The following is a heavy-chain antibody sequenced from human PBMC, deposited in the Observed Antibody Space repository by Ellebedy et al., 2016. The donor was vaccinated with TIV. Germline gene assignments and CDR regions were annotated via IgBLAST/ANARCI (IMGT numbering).Heavy chain of an antibody. V-gene: IGHV3-30-3*01. CDR2: ISYDGSNK. Sequence: GESLKISCAASGFSFSNYVMHWVRPTPGKGLEWVAVISYDGSNKYYTESVKGRFTISRDDSKNTLYLQMNSLRPEDTAVYFCARDRQWLIFDYWGQGALVTVSS. CDR3: ARDRQWLIFDY. J-gene: IGHJ4*02. CDR1: GFSFSNYV. D-gene: IGHD6-19*01.